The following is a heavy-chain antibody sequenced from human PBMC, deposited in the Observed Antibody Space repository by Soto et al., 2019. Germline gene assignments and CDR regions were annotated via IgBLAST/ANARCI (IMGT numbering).Heavy chain of an antibody. CDR3: AKAGGIAVPGSHLDY. CDR1: GFTCSSYA. D-gene: IGHD6-19*01. CDR2: ISGSGRST. Sequence: VGSLRLSCAASGFTCSSYAMNWVRQAPGKGLEWVSAISGSGRSTDYADSVEGRFTISRDNSKNTLYLQMSSLRAEDTAVYYCAKAGGIAVPGSHLDYWGQGTLVTVSS. V-gene: IGHV3-23*01. J-gene: IGHJ4*02.